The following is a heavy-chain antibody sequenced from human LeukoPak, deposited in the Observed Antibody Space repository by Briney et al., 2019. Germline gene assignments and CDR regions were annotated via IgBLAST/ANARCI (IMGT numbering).Heavy chain of an antibody. CDR1: GFTLSSYS. Sequence: GGSLRLSWAASGFTLSSYSMNWVGQAQGKGLEWVSSISSSSSYIYYADSVKGRFTISRDNAKNSLYLQMNSLRAEDTAVYYCARDEVDYSTDYWGQGTLVTVSS. CDR2: ISSSSSYI. CDR3: ARDEVDYSTDY. D-gene: IGHD4-11*01. J-gene: IGHJ4*02. V-gene: IGHV3-21*01.